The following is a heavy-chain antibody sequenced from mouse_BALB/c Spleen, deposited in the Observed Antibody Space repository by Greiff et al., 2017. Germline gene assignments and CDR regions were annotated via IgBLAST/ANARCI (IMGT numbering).Heavy chain of an antibody. CDR2: ISSGGSYT. Sequence: DVKLVESGGGLVKPGGSLKLSCAASGFTFSSYTMSWVRQTPEKRLEWVATISSGGSYTYYPDSVKGRFTISRDNAKNTLYLQMSSLKSEDTAMYYCTRELRGLRPFDYWGQGTTLTVSS. V-gene: IGHV5-6-4*01. CDR3: TRELRGLRPFDY. J-gene: IGHJ2*01. CDR1: GFTFSSYT. D-gene: IGHD2-4*01.